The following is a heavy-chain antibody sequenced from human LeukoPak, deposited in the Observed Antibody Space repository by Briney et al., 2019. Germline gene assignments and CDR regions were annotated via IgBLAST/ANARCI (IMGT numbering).Heavy chain of an antibody. CDR2: ISSLSTSI. CDR3: GRDKED. CDR1: GFTFSGYY. V-gene: IGHV3-11*04. Sequence: KSGGSLRLSCAASGFTFSGYYMSWICQAPGKGLEWVSYISSLSTSIYYTDSVKGRFTISRDNAKNSLYLQMNNLRAEDTAVYYCGRDKEDWGQGTLVTVSS. J-gene: IGHJ4*02.